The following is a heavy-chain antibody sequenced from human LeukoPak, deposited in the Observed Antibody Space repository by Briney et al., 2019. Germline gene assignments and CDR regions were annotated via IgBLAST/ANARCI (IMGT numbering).Heavy chain of an antibody. CDR2: INPNSGGT. V-gene: IGHV1-2*02. D-gene: IGHD1-26*01. CDR1: GYTFTGYY. Sequence: ASVKLSCTASGYTFTGYYMHCVRQPPGQGLEWMGWINPNSGGTNSAQRFQGRVTMTRDTSISTAYMELSRLRSDDTAVYYCASKKSGSYPIDYWGQGTLVTVSS. CDR3: ASKKSGSYPIDY. J-gene: IGHJ4*02.